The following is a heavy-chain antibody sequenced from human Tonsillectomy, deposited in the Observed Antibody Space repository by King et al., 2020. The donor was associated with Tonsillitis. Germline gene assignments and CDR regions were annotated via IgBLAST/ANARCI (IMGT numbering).Heavy chain of an antibody. J-gene: IGHJ6*03. CDR2: ISYDGSNK. CDR3: ARERAQLWSTYYYMDV. D-gene: IGHD5-18*01. V-gene: IGHV3-30*01. CDR1: GFTFSSYA. Sequence: VQLVESGGGVVQPGRSLRLSCAASGFTFSSYAMHWVRQAPGKGLEWVAVISYDGSNKYYADSVKGRFTISRDNSKNTLYLQMNSLRAEDTAVYYCARERAQLWSTYYYMDVWGKGTTVTVSS.